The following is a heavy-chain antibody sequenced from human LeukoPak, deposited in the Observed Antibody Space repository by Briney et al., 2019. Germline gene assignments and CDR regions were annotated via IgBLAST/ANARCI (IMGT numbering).Heavy chain of an antibody. J-gene: IGHJ4*02. CDR1: GVTFSSNA. CDR3: AKGAGGSCYTACDY. Sequence: GGSLRLSCAASGVTFSSNAMHWVRQAPGKGLEWVAVISYDGSSEYYADSVKGRFTISRDNSKNTVYLQMNSLRDEDTAVYSCAKGAGGSCYTACDYWGQGTLVTVSS. V-gene: IGHV3-30-3*01. CDR2: ISYDGSSE. D-gene: IGHD2-15*01.